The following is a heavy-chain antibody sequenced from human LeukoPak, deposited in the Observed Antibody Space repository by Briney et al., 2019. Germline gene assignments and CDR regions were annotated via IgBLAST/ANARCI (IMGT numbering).Heavy chain of an antibody. V-gene: IGHV1-3*03. CDR2: INAGNGNT. Sequence: ASVKVSCKASGYTFTSYAMHWVRQAPGQRLEWTGWINAGNGNTKYSQEFQGRVTITRDTSASTAYMELSSLRSEDMAVYYCARMPSANYYDSSGPFDIWGQGTMVTVSS. CDR3: ARMPSANYYDSSGPFDI. CDR1: GYTFTSYA. J-gene: IGHJ3*02. D-gene: IGHD3-22*01.